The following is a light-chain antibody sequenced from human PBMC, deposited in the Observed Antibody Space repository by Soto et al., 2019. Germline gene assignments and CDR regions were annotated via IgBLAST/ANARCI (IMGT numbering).Light chain of an antibody. CDR2: AAS. V-gene: IGKV1-5*01. CDR3: QQCHRYLT. Sequence: DIQMTQSPFILAESLVDRVKITCRASASMSDCLAWYQQKPGKAPKLLIYAASSLQSGVPSRFSGSGSGTEFTLTISSLQPDDIATYYCQQCHRYLTFGQGTKVDI. J-gene: IGKJ1*01. CDR1: ASMSDC.